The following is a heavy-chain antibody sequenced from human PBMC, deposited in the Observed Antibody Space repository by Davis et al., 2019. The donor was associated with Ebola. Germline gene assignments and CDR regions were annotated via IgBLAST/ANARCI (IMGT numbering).Heavy chain of an antibody. Sequence: AASVKVSCKASGYTFTSYAMHWVRQAPGQGLEWMGWINPNSGGTNYAQKFQGWVTMTRDTSISTAYMELSRLRSDDTAVYYCARDSCSSTSCPMYYYGMDVWGQGTTVTVSS. CDR3: ARDSCSSTSCPMYYYGMDV. V-gene: IGHV1-2*04. CDR1: GYTFTSYA. CDR2: INPNSGGT. D-gene: IGHD2-2*01. J-gene: IGHJ6*02.